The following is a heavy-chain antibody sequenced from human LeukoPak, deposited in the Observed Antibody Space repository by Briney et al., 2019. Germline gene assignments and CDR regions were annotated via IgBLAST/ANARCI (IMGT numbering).Heavy chain of an antibody. Sequence: GGSLRLSCLASGFTFSSYAMHWVRQAPGKGLEWVAVRSYDGNNRYYTASVKGRFTISIDNSKNTVYLQMNSLRAEDTAVYYCAKERVRGVIFDAFDIWGQGTMVTVSS. D-gene: IGHD3-10*01. CDR2: RSYDGNNR. CDR1: GFTFSSYA. V-gene: IGHV3-30*18. CDR3: AKERVRGVIFDAFDI. J-gene: IGHJ3*02.